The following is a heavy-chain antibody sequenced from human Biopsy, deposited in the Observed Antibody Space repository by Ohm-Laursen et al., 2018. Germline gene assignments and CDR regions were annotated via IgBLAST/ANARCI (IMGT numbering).Heavy chain of an antibody. D-gene: IGHD5-24*01. CDR3: ARGGFGLDGYNSP. CDR1: GCPLNSYY. V-gene: IGHV4-59*07. Sequence: SDTLSLTCTVSGCPLNSYYWSWIRQPPGKGLEWIGYIYYSGIAATYNPSLKGRVTISVDTSKHQFSLRLTSATAADTAVYYCARGGFGLDGYNSPWGRGTLVIVSS. J-gene: IGHJ5*02. CDR2: IYYSGIA.